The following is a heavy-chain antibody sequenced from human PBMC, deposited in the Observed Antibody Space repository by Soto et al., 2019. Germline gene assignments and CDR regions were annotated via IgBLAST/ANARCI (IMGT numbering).Heavy chain of an antibody. CDR3: ARGASETGYYDSSGYFAGFDP. CDR2: INPNSGGT. CDR1: GYTFTGYY. J-gene: IGHJ5*02. Sequence: ASVKVSCKASGYTFTGYYMHWVRQAPGQGLEWMGWINPNSGGTNYAQKFQGWVTMTRDTSISTAYMELSRLRSDDTAVYYCARGASETGYYDSSGYFAGFDPWGQGTLVTVSS. D-gene: IGHD3-22*01. V-gene: IGHV1-2*04.